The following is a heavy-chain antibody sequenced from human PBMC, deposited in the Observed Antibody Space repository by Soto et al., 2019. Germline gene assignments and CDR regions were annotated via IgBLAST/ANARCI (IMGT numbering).Heavy chain of an antibody. Sequence: GGSLRLSCAASGFTVNNYAMSWVRQAPGQGLEWVSTISGSGVGTYYADSVEGRFTISRDNSKNTLYLQMNSLRVEDTAVYYCAKQGYSYVTHAFDVWGQGTTVTVSS. J-gene: IGHJ3*01. D-gene: IGHD5-18*01. V-gene: IGHV3-23*01. CDR3: AKQGYSYVTHAFDV. CDR2: ISGSGVGT. CDR1: GFTVNNYA.